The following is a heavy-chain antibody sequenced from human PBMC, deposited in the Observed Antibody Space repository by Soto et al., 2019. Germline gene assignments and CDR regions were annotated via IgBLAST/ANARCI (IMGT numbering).Heavy chain of an antibody. J-gene: IGHJ6*03. CDR1: GFTFSSYW. Sequence: GRSLRLPSAASGFTFSSYWMHWIRQAPGKGLVWVSRINSDGSSTSYADSVKGRFTISGDNAKNTLYLQMNSLRAEDTAVYYCASALYYDFWSGYYKSYYYYMDVWGKGTTVTVSS. CDR3: ASALYYDFWSGYYKSYYYYMDV. D-gene: IGHD3-3*01. CDR2: INSDGSST. V-gene: IGHV3-74*01.